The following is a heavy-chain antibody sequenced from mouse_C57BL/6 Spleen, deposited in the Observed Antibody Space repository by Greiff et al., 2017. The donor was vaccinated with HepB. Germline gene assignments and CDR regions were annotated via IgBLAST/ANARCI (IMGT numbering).Heavy chain of an antibody. CDR3: SRWDYYGSSPYYFDD. Sequence: EVQLQQSGPELVKPGASVKISCKASGYTFTDYYMNWVKQSHGKSLEWIGDINPNNGGTSYNQKFKGKATLTVDKSSSTSYMDLRSLTSEDSAVYYCSRWDYYGSSPYYFDDWGQGTTLTVAS. J-gene: IGHJ2*01. V-gene: IGHV1-26*01. CDR2: INPNNGGT. CDR1: GYTFTDYY. D-gene: IGHD1-1*01.